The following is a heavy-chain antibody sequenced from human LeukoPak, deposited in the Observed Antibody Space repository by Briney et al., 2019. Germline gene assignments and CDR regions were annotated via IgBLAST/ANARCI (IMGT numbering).Heavy chain of an antibody. V-gene: IGHV3-23*01. J-gene: IGHJ4*02. Sequence: PGGSLRLSCETSEFTFSGYAMNWVRQAPGKGLEWVSVISSSGGYTNYADSVKGRFTISRDNSKNTLYLQMNSLRAEDTALYYCAKEWHLEGWGKGTLVTVSS. CDR3: AKEWHLEG. CDR2: ISSSGGYT. CDR1: EFTFSGYA. D-gene: IGHD1-1*01.